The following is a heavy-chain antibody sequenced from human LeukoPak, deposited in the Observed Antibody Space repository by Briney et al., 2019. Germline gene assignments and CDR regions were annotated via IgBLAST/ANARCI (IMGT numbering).Heavy chain of an antibody. Sequence: PGGSLRLSCAASGFTVSSNYMSWVRQAPGKGLEWVSVIYSGGSTYYADSVKGRFTISRDNSKNTPYLQMNSLRAEDTAVYYCARVDLDSSGYFYYYYYMDVWGKGTTVTVSS. V-gene: IGHV3-66*02. D-gene: IGHD3-22*01. CDR1: GFTVSSNY. J-gene: IGHJ6*03. CDR2: IYSGGST. CDR3: ARVDLDSSGYFYYYYYMDV.